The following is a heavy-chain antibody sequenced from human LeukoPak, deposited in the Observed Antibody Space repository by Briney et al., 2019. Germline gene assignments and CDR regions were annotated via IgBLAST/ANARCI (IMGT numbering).Heavy chain of an antibody. CDR3: ARVGGGNYYGSETEDY. D-gene: IGHD3-10*01. CDR2: INPNSGGT. Sequence: ASVKVSCKASGYTFTGYYMHWVRQAPGQGLEWMGWINPNSGGTKYAQKFQGRVTMTRDTSVTAAYMELSRLTSDDTAVYYCARVGGGNYYGSETEDYWGQGTLVTVSS. V-gene: IGHV1-2*02. CDR1: GYTFTGYY. J-gene: IGHJ4*02.